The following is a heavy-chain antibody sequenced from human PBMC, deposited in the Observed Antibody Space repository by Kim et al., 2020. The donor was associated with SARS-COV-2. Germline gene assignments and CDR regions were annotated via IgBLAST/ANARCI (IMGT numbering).Heavy chain of an antibody. D-gene: IGHD2-2*01. J-gene: IGHJ5*02. Sequence: SETLSLTCTVSGGSISSYYWSWIRQPAGKGLEWIGRIYTSGSTNYNPSLKSRVTMSVDTSKNQFSLKLSSVTAADTAVYYCARVNDCSSTSCYRRRGHWFDPWGQGTLVTVSS. CDR3: ARVNDCSSTSCYRRRGHWFDP. CDR1: GGSISSYY. CDR2: IYTSGST. V-gene: IGHV4-4*07.